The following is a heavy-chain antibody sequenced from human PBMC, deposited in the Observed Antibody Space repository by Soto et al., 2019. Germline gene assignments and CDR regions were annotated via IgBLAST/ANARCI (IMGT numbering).Heavy chain of an antibody. V-gene: IGHV1-24*01. CDR3: ATDGIQHIIKFGGVIVTAFDI. J-gene: IGHJ3*02. Sequence: DSVKVSCKVSGYTLTELSMHWVRQAPGKGLEWMGGFDPEDGETIYAQKFQGRVTMTEDTSTDTAYMELSSLRSEDTAVYYCATDGIQHIIKFGGVIVTAFDIWGQXTMVTVSS. D-gene: IGHD3-16*02. CDR1: GYTLTELS. CDR2: FDPEDGET.